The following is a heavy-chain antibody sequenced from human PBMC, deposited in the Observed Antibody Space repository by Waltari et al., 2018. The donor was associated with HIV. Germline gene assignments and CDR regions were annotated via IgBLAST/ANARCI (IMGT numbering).Heavy chain of an antibody. J-gene: IGHJ6*02. V-gene: IGHV3-48*04. CDR2: ISSSSTI. D-gene: IGHD2-21*02. CDR1: GFTFSSQT. CDR3: AGRSHCDFPSYYYYVMDV. Sequence: EVQLVESGGGLVQPGGSLRHPCAASGFTFSSQTLNRLRQAPGKGLEWVSYISSSSTIYYADSVKGRFTISRDNAKNSLYLQMNTLRAEDTAVYYCAGRSHCDFPSYYYYVMDVWGQGTTVTVSS.